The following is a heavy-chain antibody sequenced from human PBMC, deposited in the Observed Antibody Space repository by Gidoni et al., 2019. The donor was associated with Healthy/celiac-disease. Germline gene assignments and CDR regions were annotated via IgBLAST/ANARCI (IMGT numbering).Heavy chain of an antibody. D-gene: IGHD2-2*02. Sequence: QVQLQQWGAGLWKPAETLSLTCEVNGGSFSGDYWSWIRQPPEKGLEWIGEINHSGSTNYNPSLKSRVTISVDTSKNQFSLKLSSVTAADTAVYYCSSGLRIVVVPAAIGPGWFDPWGQGTLVTVSS. V-gene: IGHV4-34*01. CDR3: SSGLRIVVVPAAIGPGWFDP. CDR1: GGSFSGDY. CDR2: INHSGST. J-gene: IGHJ5*02.